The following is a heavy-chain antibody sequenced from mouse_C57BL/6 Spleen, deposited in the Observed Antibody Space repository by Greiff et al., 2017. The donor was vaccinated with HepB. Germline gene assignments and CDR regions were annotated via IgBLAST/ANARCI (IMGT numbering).Heavy chain of an antibody. CDR2: ISSGSSTI. D-gene: IGHD1-1*01. V-gene: IGHV5-17*01. J-gene: IGHJ1*03. CDR3: ADGSSYWYFDV. CDR1: GFTFSDYG. Sequence: DVHLVESGGGLVKPGGSLKLSCAASGFTFSDYGMHWVRQAPEKGLEWVAYISSGSSTIYYADTVKGRFTISRDNDKNTLFLQMTSLRSEDTAMYYCADGSSYWYFDVWGTGTTVTVAS.